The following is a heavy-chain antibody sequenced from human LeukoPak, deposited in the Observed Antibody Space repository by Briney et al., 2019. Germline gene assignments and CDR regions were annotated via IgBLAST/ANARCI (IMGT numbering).Heavy chain of an antibody. Sequence: RGSLRLSCAASGFTFSSYAMSWVRQAPGKGLDWVSGVSGGGGSTHYADSVTGRFTISRDNSKNTLYLQMNSLRAEDTAVYYCAREGTPYYNILTGRFLGYWGQGTLVTVSS. J-gene: IGHJ4*02. CDR3: AREGTPYYNILTGRFLGY. D-gene: IGHD3-9*01. CDR2: VSGGGGST. CDR1: GFTFSSYA. V-gene: IGHV3-23*01.